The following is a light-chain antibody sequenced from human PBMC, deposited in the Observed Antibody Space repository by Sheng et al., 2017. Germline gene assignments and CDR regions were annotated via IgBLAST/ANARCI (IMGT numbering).Light chain of an antibody. CDR3: QQYGRSPQST. CDR2: GAS. J-gene: IGKJ1*01. CDR1: QSVTSY. V-gene: IGKV3-20*01. Sequence: EIVLTQSPGTLSLSPGERATLSCRASQSVTSYLAWHQQKPGQAPRLLIYGASSRATGVPDRFSGSGSGTDFTLTISRLEPEDFAVYYCQQYGRSPQSTFGQGTKVEIK.